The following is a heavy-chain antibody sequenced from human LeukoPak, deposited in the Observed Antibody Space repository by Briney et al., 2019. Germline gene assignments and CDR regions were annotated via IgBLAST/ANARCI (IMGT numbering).Heavy chain of an antibody. J-gene: IGHJ5*02. Sequence: GGSLRLSCAASGFTFSSYWMHWVRQAPGKGLEWVAVISYDGSNKYYADSVKGRFTISRDNSKNTLYLQMNSLRAEDTAVYYCAKGGKVVAVPDWFDPWGQGTLVTVSS. V-gene: IGHV3-30*18. CDR2: ISYDGSNK. CDR3: AKGGKVVAVPDWFDP. D-gene: IGHD2-15*01. CDR1: GFTFSSYW.